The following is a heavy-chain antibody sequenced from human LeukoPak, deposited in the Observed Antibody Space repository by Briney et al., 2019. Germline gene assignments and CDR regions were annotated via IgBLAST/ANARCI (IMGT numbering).Heavy chain of an antibody. CDR2: IKQDGSEK. J-gene: IGHJ4*02. CDR1: GFTFSSYW. CDR3: ARDSRNPWLVQGFDY. Sequence: GGSLRLSCAASGFTFSSYWMSWVRQAPGKGLEWVANIKQDGSEKYYVDSVKGRFIISRDNAKNSLYLQMNSLRAEDTAVYYCARDSRNPWLVQGFDYWGQGTLVTVSS. D-gene: IGHD6-19*01. V-gene: IGHV3-7*01.